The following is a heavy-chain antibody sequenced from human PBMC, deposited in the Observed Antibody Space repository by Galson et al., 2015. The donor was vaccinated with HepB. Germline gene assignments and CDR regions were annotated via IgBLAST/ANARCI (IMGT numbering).Heavy chain of an antibody. J-gene: IGHJ6*02. V-gene: IGHV4-39*01. CDR2: IYYSGST. D-gene: IGHD6-19*01. CDR3: ARQVTSGGWPHYYYYGMDV. CDR1: GGSISSSSYY. Sequence: ETLSLTCTVSGGSISSSSYYWGWIRQPPGKGLEWIGSIYYSGSTYYNPSLKSRVTISVDTSKNQFSLKLSSVTAADTAVYYCARQVTSGGWPHYYYYGMDVWGQGTTVTVSS.